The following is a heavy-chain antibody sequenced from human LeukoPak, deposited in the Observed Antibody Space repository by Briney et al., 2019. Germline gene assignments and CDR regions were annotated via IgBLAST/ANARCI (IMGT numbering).Heavy chain of an antibody. J-gene: IGHJ4*02. Sequence: ASVKVSCKASVGTFSSYAISWVRQAPGQGLEWMGRIIPIFGTANYAQKFQGRVTITTDESTSTAYMELRSLRSEDTAVYYCAQDGAGLNQAVAYTNWGQGTLVTVSS. CDR3: AQDGAGLNQAVAYTN. D-gene: IGHD3-16*01. V-gene: IGHV1-69*05. CDR2: IIPIFGTA. CDR1: VGTFSSYA.